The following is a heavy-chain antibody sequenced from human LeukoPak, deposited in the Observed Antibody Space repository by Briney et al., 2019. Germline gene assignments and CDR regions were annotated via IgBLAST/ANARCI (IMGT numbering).Heavy chain of an antibody. J-gene: IGHJ3*02. CDR2: IYYSGST. Sequence: SETLCLTCTVSGGSISSYYWSWIRQPPGKGLEWIGYIYYSGSTNYNPSLKSRVTISLDTSGNQFSLKLSSVTAADTAVYYCASGYCGGACYLGGVDMWGQGTMVTVSS. V-gene: IGHV4-59*01. CDR3: ASGYCGGACYLGGVDM. D-gene: IGHD2-21*02. CDR1: GGSISSYY.